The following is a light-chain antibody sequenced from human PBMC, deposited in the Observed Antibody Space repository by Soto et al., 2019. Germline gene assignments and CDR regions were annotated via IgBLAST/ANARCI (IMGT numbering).Light chain of an antibody. CDR1: QSVSNN. V-gene: IGKV3-15*01. CDR2: AVS. J-gene: IGKJ1*01. CDR3: QQYNNWPPTWT. Sequence: EIVMTQYPATLSVSPGEGATLSCMASQSVSNNLAWYQQKPGQAPRLLIYAVSSRPAGIPARFSGSGSGTEFTLTINSLQSEDFAVYYCQQYNNWPPTWTFGQGTKVDIK.